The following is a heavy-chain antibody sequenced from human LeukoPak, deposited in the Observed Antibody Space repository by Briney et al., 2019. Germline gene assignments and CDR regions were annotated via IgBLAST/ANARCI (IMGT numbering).Heavy chain of an antibody. J-gene: IGHJ4*02. CDR2: IYTYESP. V-gene: IGHV4-4*07. Sequence: PSETLSLTCTVSGGSISSYYWNWIRQPAGKGLEWIGRIYTYESPNYNPSLKSRVTISVDTPKNQFSLKLSSVTALDTAVYYCAREFAYDSSGYYYYYWGQGTLVTVSS. D-gene: IGHD3-22*01. CDR1: GGSISSYY. CDR3: AREFAYDSSGYYYYY.